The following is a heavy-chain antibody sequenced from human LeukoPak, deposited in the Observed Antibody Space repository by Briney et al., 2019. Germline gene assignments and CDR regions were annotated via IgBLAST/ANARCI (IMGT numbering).Heavy chain of an antibody. Sequence: GASVKVSCKASGGTFSSYAISWVRQAPGQGLEWMGGIIPIFGTANYAQKFQGRVTITTDESTSTAYMELSSLRSEDTAVYYCAKVLWSNSWSHAFDIWGQGTMVTVSS. CDR1: GGTFSSYA. CDR2: IIPIFGTA. CDR3: AKVLWSNSWSHAFDI. V-gene: IGHV1-69*05. D-gene: IGHD6-13*01. J-gene: IGHJ3*02.